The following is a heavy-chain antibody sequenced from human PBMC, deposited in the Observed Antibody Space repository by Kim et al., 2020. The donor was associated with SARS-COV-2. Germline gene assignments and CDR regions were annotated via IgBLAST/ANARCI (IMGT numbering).Heavy chain of an antibody. Sequence: GESLKISCKTSGYSFPFNWIGWVRQVPGKGLEWVGLIFPADSDARYSPSFQGQVTISADRSTETAYLEWSSLRASDTAIYYCARQRVEYRSPFDDWGQGTLVTVSA. D-gene: IGHD6-19*01. V-gene: IGHV5-51*01. J-gene: IGHJ4*02. CDR3: ARQRVEYRSPFDD. CDR2: IFPADSDA. CDR1: GYSFPFNW.